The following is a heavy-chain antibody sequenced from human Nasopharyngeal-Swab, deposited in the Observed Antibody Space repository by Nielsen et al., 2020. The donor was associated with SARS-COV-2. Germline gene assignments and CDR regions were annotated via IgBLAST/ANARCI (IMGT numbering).Heavy chain of an antibody. Sequence: ASVKVSCKASGYTFTSDGISWVRQAPGQGLEWMGWISAYNGNTNYAQKLQGRVTMTTDTSTSTAYMELRSLRSDDTAVYYCARGPISGYSGYRKYDYWGQGTLVTVSS. V-gene: IGHV1-18*01. CDR1: GYTFTSDG. D-gene: IGHD5-12*01. CDR3: ARGPISGYSGYRKYDY. CDR2: ISAYNGNT. J-gene: IGHJ4*02.